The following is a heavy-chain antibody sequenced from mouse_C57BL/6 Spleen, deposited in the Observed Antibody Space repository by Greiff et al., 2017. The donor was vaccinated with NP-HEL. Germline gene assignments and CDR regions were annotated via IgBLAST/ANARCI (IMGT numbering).Heavy chain of an antibody. CDR1: GYSFTGYY. Sequence: EVQLQQSGPELVKPGASVKISCKASGYSFTGYYMNWVKQSPEKSLEWIGEINPSTGGTTYNQKFKAKATLTVDKSSSTAYMQLKSLTSEDSAVYYCARGGPRRHYFDYWGQGTTLTVSS. V-gene: IGHV1-42*01. CDR2: INPSTGGT. CDR3: ARGGPRRHYFDY. J-gene: IGHJ2*01.